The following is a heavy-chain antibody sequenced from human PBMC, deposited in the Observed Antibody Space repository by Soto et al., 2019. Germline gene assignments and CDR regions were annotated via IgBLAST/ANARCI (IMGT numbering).Heavy chain of an antibody. D-gene: IGHD5-18*01. CDR2: IYPGDSDT. J-gene: IGHJ4*02. CDR3: ARGYSYGSFDY. V-gene: IGHV5-51*01. Sequence: GESLKISCEASGYSFITYWIGWVRQMPGKGLEWLGTIYPGDSDTRYSPSFQGQVTISADKSIRAAHLQWSSLKASDTAIYYCARGYSYGSFDYWGQGTLVTVSS. CDR1: GYSFITYW.